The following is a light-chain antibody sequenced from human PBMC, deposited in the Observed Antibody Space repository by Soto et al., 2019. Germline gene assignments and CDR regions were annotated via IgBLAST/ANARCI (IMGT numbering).Light chain of an antibody. V-gene: IGKV1-5*03. CDR2: KAS. CDR1: QSISSW. J-gene: IGKJ1*01. CDR3: QQYNSYSQT. Sequence: DIQMTQSPSTLSASVGDRVTITFRASQSISSWLAWYQQKPGKAPKLLIYKASSLESGVPSRFSGSGSGTEFTLTISSLQPDDFATYYCQQYNSYSQTFGQGTRWIS.